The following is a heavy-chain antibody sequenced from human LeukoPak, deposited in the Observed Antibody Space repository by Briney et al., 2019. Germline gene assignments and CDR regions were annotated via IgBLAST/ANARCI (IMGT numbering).Heavy chain of an antibody. V-gene: IGHV4-34*01. D-gene: IGHD3-10*01. Sequence: PSETLSLTCTVSGGSISSYYWSWIRQPPGKGLEWIGEINHSGSTNYNPSLKSRVTISVDTSKNQFSLKLSSVTAADTAVYYCARGRAFYYGSGSYRPHNWFDPWGQGTLVTVSS. CDR2: INHSGST. J-gene: IGHJ5*02. CDR1: GGSISSYY. CDR3: ARGRAFYYGSGSYRPHNWFDP.